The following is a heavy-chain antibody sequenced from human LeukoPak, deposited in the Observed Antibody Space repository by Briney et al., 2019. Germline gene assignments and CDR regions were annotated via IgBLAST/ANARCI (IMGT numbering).Heavy chain of an antibody. V-gene: IGHV4-39*01. CDR2: IYYSGST. J-gene: IGHJ6*03. Sequence: SETLSLTCTVSGGSISSSSYYWGWIRQPPGKGLEWIGSIYYSGSTYYNPSLKSRVTISVDTSKNQFSLKLSSVTAADTAVYYCARLGDRGYYYYYMDVWGKGTTVTISS. CDR1: GGSISSSSYY. CDR3: ARLGDRGYYYYYMDV.